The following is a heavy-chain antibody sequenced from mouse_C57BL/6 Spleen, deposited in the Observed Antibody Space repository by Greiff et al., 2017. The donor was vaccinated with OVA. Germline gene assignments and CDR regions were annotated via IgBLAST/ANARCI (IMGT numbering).Heavy chain of an antibody. V-gene: IGHV1-82*01. J-gene: IGHJ3*01. CDR3: ARGGTYYSNYGWFAY. Sequence: VMLVESGPELVKPGASVKISCKASGYAFSSSWMNWVKQRPGKGLEWIGRIYPGDGDTNYNGKFKGKATLTADKSSSTAYMQLSSLTSEDSAVYFCARGGTYYSNYGWFAYWGQGTLVTVSA. CDR1: GYAFSSSW. D-gene: IGHD2-5*01. CDR2: IYPGDGDT.